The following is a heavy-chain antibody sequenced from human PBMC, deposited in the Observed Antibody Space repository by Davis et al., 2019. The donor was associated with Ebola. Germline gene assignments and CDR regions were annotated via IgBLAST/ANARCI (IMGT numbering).Heavy chain of an antibody. J-gene: IGHJ6*02. V-gene: IGHV3-9*01. CDR2: ISWNSGSI. CDR1: GFTFDDYA. D-gene: IGHD6-19*01. Sequence: SLKISCAASGFTFDDYAMHWVRQAPGKGLEWVSGISWNSGSIGYADSVKGRFTISRDNAKNSLYLQMNSLRAEDTALYYCAKDRSGWSYYYYGMDVWGQGTTVTVSS. CDR3: AKDRSGWSYYYYGMDV.